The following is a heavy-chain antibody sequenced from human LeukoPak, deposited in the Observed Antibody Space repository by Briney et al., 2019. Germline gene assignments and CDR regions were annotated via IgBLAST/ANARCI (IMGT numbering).Heavy chain of an antibody. D-gene: IGHD3-3*01. V-gene: IGHV4-59*01. CDR3: ARSASEDFWSGYYYYYYMDV. Sequence: SETLSLTCTVSGGSISSYYWSWIRQPPGKGLEWIGYIYYSGSTNYNPSLKSRVTISVDTSKNQFSLKLSSVTAADTAVYYCARSASEDFWSGYYYYYYMDVWGKGTTVTVSS. J-gene: IGHJ6*03. CDR2: IYYSGST. CDR1: GGSISSYY.